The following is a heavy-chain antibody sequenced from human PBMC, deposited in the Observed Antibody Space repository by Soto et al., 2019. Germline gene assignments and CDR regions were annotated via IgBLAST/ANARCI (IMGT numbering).Heavy chain of an antibody. CDR1: GFTFDDYA. CDR3: AKVRVGAAFFDY. J-gene: IGHJ4*02. Sequence: EVQLVESGGGLVQPGRSLRLSCAASGFTFDDYAMHWVRQAPGKGLEWVSGISWNSGSIGYADSVKGRFTISRDNAKNSLYLQMNSLRAEDTALYYCAKVRVGAAFFDYWGQGTLLTVSS. D-gene: IGHD2-15*01. CDR2: ISWNSGSI. V-gene: IGHV3-9*01.